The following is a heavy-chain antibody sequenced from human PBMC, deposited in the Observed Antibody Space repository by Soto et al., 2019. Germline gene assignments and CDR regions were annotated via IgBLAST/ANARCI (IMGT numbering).Heavy chain of an antibody. D-gene: IGHD3-22*01. CDR3: ARYRYYYDSSGYYLPRAFDI. V-gene: IGHV4-30-2*01. CDR1: GGSISSGGYS. J-gene: IGHJ3*02. Sequence: QLQLQESGSGLVKPSQTLSLTCAVSGGSISSGGYSWSWIRQPPGKGLEWIGYIYHSGSTYYNPSLKSRVTISVDRSKTQFSLRLSSVTAADTAVYYCARYRYYYDSSGYYLPRAFDIWGQGTMVTVSS. CDR2: IYHSGST.